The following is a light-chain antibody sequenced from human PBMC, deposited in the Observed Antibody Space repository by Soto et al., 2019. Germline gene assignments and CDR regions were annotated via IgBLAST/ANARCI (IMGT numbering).Light chain of an antibody. CDR1: QDISDY. CDR3: QQLNSYPLT. CDR2: AAS. Sequence: DIQLTQSPSFLSASVGDRVTITCRASQDISDYSTWYQQRPGKAPKLLIYAASTLQSGVPSRFSGSGSGTEFTLTISSLQPEDFATYSCQQLNSYPLTFGGGTKVEIK. J-gene: IGKJ4*01. V-gene: IGKV1-9*01.